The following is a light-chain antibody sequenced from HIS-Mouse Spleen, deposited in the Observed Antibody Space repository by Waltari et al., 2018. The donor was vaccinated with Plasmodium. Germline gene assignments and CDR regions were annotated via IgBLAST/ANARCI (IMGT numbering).Light chain of an antibody. CDR1: SSNIGSNY. J-gene: IGLJ3*02. Sequence: QSVLTQPPSASGTPGQRVTISCSGSSSNIGSNYVYWYQQLPGTAPKLLIYRNNARPSGFPDRFSGSKSGTSASLAISGLRSEDEADYYCAAWDDSLSGRVFGGGTKLTVL. V-gene: IGLV1-47*01. CDR3: AAWDDSLSGRV. CDR2: RNN.